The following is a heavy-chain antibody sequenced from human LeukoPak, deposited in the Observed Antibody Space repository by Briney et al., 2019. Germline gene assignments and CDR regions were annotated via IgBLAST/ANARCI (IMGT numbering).Heavy chain of an antibody. D-gene: IGHD4-11*01. Sequence: TSETLSLTCTVSGGSISSSSYYWGWIRQPPGKGLEWIGSIYYSGSPYYNPSLKSRVTISVDTSKNQLPLKLNSVTAADTAVYYCARHGAPPLTTVNWLDPWGQGTLVTVSS. CDR3: ARHGAPPLTTVNWLDP. J-gene: IGHJ5*02. CDR1: GGSISSSSYY. CDR2: IYYSGSP. V-gene: IGHV4-39*01.